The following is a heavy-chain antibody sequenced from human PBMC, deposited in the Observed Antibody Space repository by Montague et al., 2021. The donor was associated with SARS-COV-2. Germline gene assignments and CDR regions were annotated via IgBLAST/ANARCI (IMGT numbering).Heavy chain of an antibody. CDR1: GGSISGHY. V-gene: IGHV4-59*11. CDR3: VREFRIELWQTNWYFGL. D-gene: IGHD3-16*01. J-gene: IGHJ2*01. Sequence: SETLSLTCSVSGGSISGHYWSWIRQPPGKGLEWIGNFDHSGDTKYNPSLKSRATISVDTSKNQFALRLHSVTAADTAVYYCVREFRIELWQTNWYFGLWGRVTLVTASS. CDR2: FDHSGDT.